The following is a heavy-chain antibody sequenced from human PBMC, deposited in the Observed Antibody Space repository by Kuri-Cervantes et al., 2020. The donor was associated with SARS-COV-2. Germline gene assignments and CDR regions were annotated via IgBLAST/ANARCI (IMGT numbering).Heavy chain of an antibody. D-gene: IGHD4-11*01. Sequence: GESLKISCAASGFTFSSYSMLWVRQAPGKGLEWVSSINTDGSHKNYADSVKGRFTISRDSAKSSLYLQMNSLRAEDTAVYYCARAPLSHSNAQPFWFDYWGQGTLVTVSS. CDR2: INTDGSHK. CDR1: GFTFSSYS. CDR3: ARAPLSHSNAQPFWFDY. J-gene: IGHJ4*02. V-gene: IGHV3-21*01.